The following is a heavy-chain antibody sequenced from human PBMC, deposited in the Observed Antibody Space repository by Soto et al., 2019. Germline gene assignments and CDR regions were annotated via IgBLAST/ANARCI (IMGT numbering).Heavy chain of an antibody. Sequence: EVQLVESGGGLVQPGGSLRLSCTASGITFSSNWMHWVRQAPGKGLVWVSRINGDGSRTNYADSVKGRFTSSRDNAKNTLYLQMDSLRDEDTGVYYCATNAAGNSPHQYWGQGTLVPVSS. CDR1: GITFSSNW. J-gene: IGHJ4*02. CDR3: ATNAAGNSPHQY. D-gene: IGHD2-8*01. V-gene: IGHV3-74*01. CDR2: INGDGSRT.